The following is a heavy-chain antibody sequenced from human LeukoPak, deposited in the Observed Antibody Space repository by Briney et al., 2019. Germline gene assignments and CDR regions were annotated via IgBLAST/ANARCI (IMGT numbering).Heavy chain of an antibody. CDR2: ISGSGGST. V-gene: IGHV3-23*01. CDR1: GFIFSSYG. CDR3: AKVGHDYGDYGYYYGMDV. J-gene: IGHJ6*02. Sequence: AGGSLRLSCAASGFIFSSYGMSWVRQVPGKGLEWVSAISGSGGSTYYADSVKGRFTISRDNSKNTLYLQMNSLRAEDTAVYYCAKVGHDYGDYGYYYGMDVWGQGTTVTVSS. D-gene: IGHD4-17*01.